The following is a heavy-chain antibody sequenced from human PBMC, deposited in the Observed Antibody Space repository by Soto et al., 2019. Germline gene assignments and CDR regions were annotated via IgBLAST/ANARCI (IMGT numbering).Heavy chain of an antibody. V-gene: IGHV3-49*04. CDR1: GFTFGDYA. CDR3: TRASSLDFDF. D-gene: IGHD3-16*01. CDR2: IRRNAYGGTT. Sequence: GGSLRLSCTTSGFTFGDYALSWVRQAPGKGLEWVGFIRRNAYGGTTDYAASVKGRFTISRDDSKSIAYLQMNGLRTEDTALYYCTRASSLDFDFWGQGTLVTVSS. J-gene: IGHJ4*02.